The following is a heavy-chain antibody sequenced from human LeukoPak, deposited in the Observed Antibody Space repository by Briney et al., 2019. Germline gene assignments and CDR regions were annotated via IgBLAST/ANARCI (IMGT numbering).Heavy chain of an antibody. D-gene: IGHD4-17*01. J-gene: IGHJ4*02. CDR2: MRHDGSNK. CDR3: AKDFDGPDN. V-gene: IGHV3-30*02. CDR1: GFTFSDFG. Sequence: PGGSLRLSCAASGFTFSDFGMEWVRQAPGKGLEWVAFMRHDGSNKYYADSVKGRFTISRDNSKNTLDLQMNSLRPDDTAVYYCAKDFDGPDNWGQGTLVTVSS.